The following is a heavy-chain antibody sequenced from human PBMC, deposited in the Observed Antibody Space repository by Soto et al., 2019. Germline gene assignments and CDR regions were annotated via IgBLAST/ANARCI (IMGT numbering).Heavy chain of an antibody. CDR2: ISWNSDKI. V-gene: IGHV3-9*01. CDR1: GFTFDDYP. J-gene: IGHJ3*01. D-gene: IGHD2-8*01. Sequence: EMLLVESGGDLVQPARSLKLSCAASGFTFDDYPMHWVRQRPGKGLEWVSTISWNSDKIAYADSVKGRFTVSGDNAKKSLALQMHSLRFDDTALYYCAKDMDGVSDFDLPDAFDVWGQGTGVTVSS. CDR3: AKDMDGVSDFDLPDAFDV.